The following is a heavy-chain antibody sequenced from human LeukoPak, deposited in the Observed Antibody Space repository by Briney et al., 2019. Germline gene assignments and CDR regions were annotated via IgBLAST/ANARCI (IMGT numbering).Heavy chain of an antibody. CDR1: VFTFSSYW. J-gene: IGHJ4*02. D-gene: IGHD6-19*01. CDR2: IKQDGTEK. V-gene: IGHV3-7*01. CDR3: ARDGKGLAYYF. Sequence: GGSLRLSCAASVFTFSSYWMNWVRQAPGKGLEWVANIKQDGTEKYYVDSVKGRFTISRDNAKNSLYLQMNSLRAEDTAVYYCARDGKGLAYYFWGQGTLVTVSS.